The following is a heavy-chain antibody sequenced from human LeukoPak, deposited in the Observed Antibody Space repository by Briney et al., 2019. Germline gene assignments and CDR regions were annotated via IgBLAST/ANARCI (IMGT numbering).Heavy chain of an antibody. V-gene: IGHV3-74*01. CDR2: INREGSTT. D-gene: IGHD3-10*01. J-gene: IGHJ4*02. CDR3: ARDKKSGESSEIDY. Sequence: GGSLRLSCAASGFTFSNYWVHLVRQAPGKGQVLVSRINREGSTTNYADSVKGRFTVSRDNAKNTLNLQMNSLRAEDTAVYYCARDKKSGESSEIDYWGQGTLVTVSS. CDR1: GFTFSNYW.